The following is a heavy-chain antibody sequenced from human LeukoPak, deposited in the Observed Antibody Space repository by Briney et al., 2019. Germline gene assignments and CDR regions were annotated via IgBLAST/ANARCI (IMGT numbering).Heavy chain of an antibody. CDR2: ISFDGGNK. V-gene: IGHV3-30-3*01. CDR3: ARPLGYCSGGSCHPFDN. Sequence: GRSLRLSCAASGCTFNNYAIHWVRQAPGKGLEWVAIISFDGGNKYYADSVKGRFTISRDNSKNTLYLQMNSLRAEDTAVYYCARPLGYCSGGSCHPFDNWGQGTLVTVSS. J-gene: IGHJ4*02. D-gene: IGHD2-15*01. CDR1: GCTFNNYA.